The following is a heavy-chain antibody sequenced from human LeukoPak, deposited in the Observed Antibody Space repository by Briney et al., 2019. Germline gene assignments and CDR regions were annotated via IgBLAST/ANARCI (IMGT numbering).Heavy chain of an antibody. V-gene: IGHV3-11*06. J-gene: IGHJ4*02. D-gene: IGHD5-24*01. Sequence: SVKGRFTISRDNAKNSLYLQMNSLRAEDTAVYYCARDHGLFDYWGQGTLVTVSS. CDR3: ARDHGLFDY.